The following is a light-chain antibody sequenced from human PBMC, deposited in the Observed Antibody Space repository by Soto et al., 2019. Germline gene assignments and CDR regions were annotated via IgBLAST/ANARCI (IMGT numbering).Light chain of an antibody. J-gene: IGLJ2*01. V-gene: IGLV2-23*03. CDR3: CSYAGSSTFYVV. CDR2: EGS. CDR1: SSDVGSYNL. Sequence: QSVLTQPASVSGSPGQSITISCTGTSSDVGSYNLVSWYQQHPGKAPKLMIYEGSKRPSGVSNRFSGSKSGNTASLTISGLQAEHEADYYCCSYAGSSTFYVVFGGGTQLTVL.